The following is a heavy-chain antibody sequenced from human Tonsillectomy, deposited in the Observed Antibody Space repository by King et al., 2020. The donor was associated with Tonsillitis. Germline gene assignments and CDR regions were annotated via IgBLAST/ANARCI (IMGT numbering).Heavy chain of an antibody. CDR3: AREYYGSGWGYYFDY. Sequence: VQLVESGGGLVQPGGCLRLSCAASGFPFSSYWMHWVRQAPGKGLVWVSRINGDGSSTNYADSVKGRFTISRDNAKNTLYLQMNSLRAEDTAVYYCAREYYGSGWGYYFDYWGQGTLVTVSS. J-gene: IGHJ4*02. CDR2: INGDGSST. D-gene: IGHD3-10*01. V-gene: IGHV3-74*01. CDR1: GFPFSSYW.